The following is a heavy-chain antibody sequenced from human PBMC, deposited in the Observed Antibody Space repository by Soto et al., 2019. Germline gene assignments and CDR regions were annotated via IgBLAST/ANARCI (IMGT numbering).Heavy chain of an antibody. CDR2: TYYRSKWYN. V-gene: IGHV6-1*01. D-gene: IGHD6-13*01. Sequence: PSETLSLTCAISGDSVASNSAAWNWIRQSPSRGLEWLGRTYYRSKWYNDYAVSVKSRITINPDTSKNQFSLQLNSVTPEDTAVYYCARGVRYSSSWLIDYWGQGTLVTVSS. J-gene: IGHJ4*02. CDR3: ARGVRYSSSWLIDY. CDR1: GDSVASNSAA.